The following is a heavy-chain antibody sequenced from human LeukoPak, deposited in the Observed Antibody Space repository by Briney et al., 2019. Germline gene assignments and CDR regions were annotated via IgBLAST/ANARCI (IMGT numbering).Heavy chain of an antibody. CDR3: AGDLISGSGSLGY. CDR1: GFTFSSYA. V-gene: IGHV3-64*01. J-gene: IGHJ4*02. D-gene: IGHD3-10*01. Sequence: PGGSLRLSCAASGFTFSSYAMHWVRQAPGKGLEYVSAISSNGGSTYYANSVKGRFTISRDNAKTTLYLQMNSLRDEDTAVYYCAGDLISGSGSLGYWGQGTLVTVSS. CDR2: ISSNGGST.